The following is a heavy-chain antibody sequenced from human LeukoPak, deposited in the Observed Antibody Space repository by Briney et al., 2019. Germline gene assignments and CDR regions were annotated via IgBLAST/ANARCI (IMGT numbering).Heavy chain of an antibody. Sequence: ASVKVSCKASGHTFTSYYMHWVRQVPGQGFEWLGWINPKNGYATYAGNFLGRLTMTSDKSTSTVSMDLISLRSDDTAIYYCAKAGRSDYFLRWFDPWGQGTLVTVSS. D-gene: IGHD3-10*01. J-gene: IGHJ5*02. CDR1: GHTFTSYY. CDR2: INPKNGYA. V-gene: IGHV1-2*02. CDR3: AKAGRSDYFLRWFDP.